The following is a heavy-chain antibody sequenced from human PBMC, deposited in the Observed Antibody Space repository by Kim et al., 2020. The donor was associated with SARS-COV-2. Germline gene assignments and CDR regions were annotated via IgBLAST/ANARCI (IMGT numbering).Heavy chain of an antibody. CDR2: NK. Sequence: NKYYADSVKGRFTISRDNSKNTLYLQMNSLRAEDTAVYYCARQGGSGVDYWGQGTLVTVSS. D-gene: IGHD3-10*01. J-gene: IGHJ4*02. V-gene: IGHV3-33*01. CDR3: ARQGGSGVDY.